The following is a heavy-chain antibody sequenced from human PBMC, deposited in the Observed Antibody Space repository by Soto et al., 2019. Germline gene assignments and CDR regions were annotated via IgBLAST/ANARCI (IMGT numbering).Heavy chain of an antibody. CDR1: GGTFSSYA. CDR2: IIPIFGTA. CDR3: AFPGITILGVVMSPNYYYGMDV. Sequence: ASVKVSCKASGGTFSSYAISWVRQAPGQGLEWMGGIIPIFGTANYAQKFQGRVTITADESTSTAYMELSSLRSEDTAVYYCAFPGITILGVVMSPNYYYGMDVWGQGTTVTVSS. V-gene: IGHV1-69*13. D-gene: IGHD3-3*01. J-gene: IGHJ6*02.